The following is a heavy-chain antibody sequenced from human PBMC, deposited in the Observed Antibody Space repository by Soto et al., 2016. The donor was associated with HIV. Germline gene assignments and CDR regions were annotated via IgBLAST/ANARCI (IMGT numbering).Heavy chain of an antibody. CDR1: GFTFGSYD. Sequence: EVQLVESGGGLVQPGGSLKLSCEASGFTFGSYDMHWVRQAPGMGLEYVSTISGNGINTYYANSVKGRFTISRDNSKNTLYLQMDSLRAEDMAVYYCARTFIRAYYMDVWGKGTTVTVSS. CDR3: ARTFIRAYYMDV. V-gene: IGHV3-64*01. CDR2: ISGNGINT. D-gene: IGHD3-10*01. J-gene: IGHJ6*03.